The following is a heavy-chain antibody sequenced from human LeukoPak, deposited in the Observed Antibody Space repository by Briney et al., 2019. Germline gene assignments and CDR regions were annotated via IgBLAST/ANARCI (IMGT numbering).Heavy chain of an antibody. CDR1: GDSVSSDSGA. J-gene: IGHJ4*02. D-gene: IGHD3-9*01. CDR3: ARGRYFDFYDY. CDR2: TYYRSKWYN. V-gene: IGHV6-1*01. Sequence: SQTLSLTCAISGDSVSSDSGAWSWIRQSPSRGLEWLGRTYYRSKWYNDYAVSVKGRITINPDTSKNQFSLQLNSVTPEDTAVYYCARGRYFDFYDYWGQGTLVTVSS.